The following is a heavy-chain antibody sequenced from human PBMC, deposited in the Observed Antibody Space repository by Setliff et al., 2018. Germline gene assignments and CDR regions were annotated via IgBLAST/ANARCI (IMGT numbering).Heavy chain of an antibody. CDR2: ISGYGSRT. J-gene: IGHJ3*02. D-gene: IGHD1-26*01. CDR1: GFTFSSYA. V-gene: IGHV3-23*01. CDR3: AREWQVGSGWVDTVDI. Sequence: GGSLRLSCAASGFTFSSYAMTWVRQAPGKGLEWVSGISGYGSRTYYADSVKGRSTISRDNSQNTMYLQMNSLRAEDTAVYFCAREWQVGSGWVDTVDIWGQGTMVTVSS.